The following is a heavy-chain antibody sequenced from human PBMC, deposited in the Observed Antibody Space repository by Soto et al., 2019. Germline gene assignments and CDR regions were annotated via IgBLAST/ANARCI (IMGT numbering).Heavy chain of an antibody. V-gene: IGHV4-59*08. CDR2: IYYSGST. J-gene: IGHJ4*02. D-gene: IGHD1-26*01. CDR3: ARRYGSAIDY. Sequence: QVQLQESGPGLVKPSETLSLTCTVSGGSIRSYYWSWIRQPPGKGLEWIGYIYYSGSTNYNPSLKSRVTISVDTPKNQFPLKLSSVTAADTAVYYCARRYGSAIDYWGQGTLVTVSS. CDR1: GGSIRSYY.